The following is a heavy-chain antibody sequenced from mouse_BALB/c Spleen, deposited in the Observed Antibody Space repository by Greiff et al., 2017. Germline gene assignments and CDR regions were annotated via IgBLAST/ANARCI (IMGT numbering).Heavy chain of an antibody. CDR1: GFTFSDYY. Sequence: EVMLVESGGGLVKPGGSLKLSCAASGFTFSDYYMYWVRQTPEKRLEWVATISDGGSYTYYPDSVKGRFTISRDNAKNNLYLQMSSLKSEDTAMYYCARSTMITTAWFAYWGQGTLVTVSA. D-gene: IGHD2-4*01. J-gene: IGHJ3*01. CDR3: ARSTMITTAWFAY. V-gene: IGHV5-4*02. CDR2: ISDGGSYT.